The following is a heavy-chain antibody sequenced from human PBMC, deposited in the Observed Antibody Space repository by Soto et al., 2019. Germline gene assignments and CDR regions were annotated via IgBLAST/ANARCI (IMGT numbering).Heavy chain of an antibody. CDR1: GGTFSSYA. Sequence: QVQLVQSGAEVKKPGSSVKVSCKASGGTFSSYAISWVRQAPGQGLEWMGGIIPIFGTANYAQKFQGRVTITADEATSTAYMELSSLRSEDTAVYYCAREVGGDSGYDTNWFDPWGQGTLVTVSS. CDR2: IIPIFGTA. J-gene: IGHJ5*02. V-gene: IGHV1-69*12. D-gene: IGHD5-12*01. CDR3: AREVGGDSGYDTNWFDP.